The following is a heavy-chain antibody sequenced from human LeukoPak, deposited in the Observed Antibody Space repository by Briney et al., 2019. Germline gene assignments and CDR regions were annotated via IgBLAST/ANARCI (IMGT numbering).Heavy chain of an antibody. CDR3: ARGPINSNPGT. Sequence: GGSLRLSCAASGFTFSTYWMHWVRQAPGKGLVWVSRVSADGSSTTSADSVEGRFTISRDNAKNTLYLQMNSLRAEDTAIYYCARGPINSNPGTWGQGTLVTVSS. J-gene: IGHJ5*02. V-gene: IGHV3-74*01. CDR2: VSADGSST. D-gene: IGHD2/OR15-2a*01. CDR1: GFTFSTYW.